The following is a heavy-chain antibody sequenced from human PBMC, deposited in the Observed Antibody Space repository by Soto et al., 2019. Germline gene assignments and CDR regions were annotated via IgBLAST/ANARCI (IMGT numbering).Heavy chain of an antibody. V-gene: IGHV1-69*13. Sequence: GASVKVSCKASGGTFSSYAISWVRQAPGQGLEWMGGIIPIFGTANYAQKFQGRVTITADESTSTAYMELSSLRSEDTAVYYCARDGDHRYSSSWDYYYGMDVWGQGTTVTVSS. J-gene: IGHJ6*02. CDR3: ARDGDHRYSSSWDYYYGMDV. CDR1: GGTFSSYA. D-gene: IGHD6-13*01. CDR2: IIPIFGTA.